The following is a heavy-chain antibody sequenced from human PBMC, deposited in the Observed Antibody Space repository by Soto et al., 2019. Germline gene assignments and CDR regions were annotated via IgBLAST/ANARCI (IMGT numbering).Heavy chain of an antibody. CDR3: SRDPQWPLTY. J-gene: IGHJ4*02. CDR2: ISSGSSEI. V-gene: IGHV3-21*01. D-gene: IGHD6-19*01. CDR1: GFTFSNYN. Sequence: VGSLRLSCAASGFTFSNYNMNWVRQAPGKGLEWISSISSGSSEIFYADAVKGRFTVSRDNAKNSLFLQMNNLRAEDSATYYCSRDPQWPLTYWGQGVLVTVSS.